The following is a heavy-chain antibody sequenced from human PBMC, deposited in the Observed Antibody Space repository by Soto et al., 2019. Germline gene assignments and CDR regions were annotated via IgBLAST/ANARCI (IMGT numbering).Heavy chain of an antibody. Sequence: QVQLVQSGAEVKKPGSSVKVSCKASGGTFSSYAISWVRQAPGQGLEWMGGIIPIFGTANYAQKFQGRVTITADESTGTDYMELSRLRPEDTAVYCCATYYYDSSREGDFPWGQGTLVTVSS. CDR1: GGTFSSYA. J-gene: IGHJ5*02. D-gene: IGHD3-22*01. V-gene: IGHV1-69*01. CDR2: IIPIFGTA. CDR3: ATYYYDSSREGDFP.